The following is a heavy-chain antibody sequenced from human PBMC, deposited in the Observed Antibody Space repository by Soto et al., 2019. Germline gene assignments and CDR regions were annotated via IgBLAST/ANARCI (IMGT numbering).Heavy chain of an antibody. CDR3: AKGDNLGPKTGYAFDP. V-gene: IGHV6-1*01. CDR2: TYFRSKWYN. D-gene: IGHD5-12*01. J-gene: IGHJ5*02. CDR1: GDSVSSNTAS. Sequence: SQTLSLTCAISGDSVSSNTASWNWIRQSPSSGLEWLGRTYFRSKWYNDYAVSVKSRIIINPDTSNNQFSLQLISVTPEATAVYFCAKGDNLGPKTGYAFDPWGQGIMVTVSS.